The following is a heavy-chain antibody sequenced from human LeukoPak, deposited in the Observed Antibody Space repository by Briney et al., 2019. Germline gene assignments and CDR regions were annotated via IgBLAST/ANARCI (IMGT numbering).Heavy chain of an antibody. V-gene: IGHV4-59*01. CDR2: IYYSGGIT. CDR3: VREVAARAFYI. CDR1: GGSISSYY. Sequence: SETLSLTCTVSGGSISSYYWSWIRQPPGKGLEWIGYIYYSGGITNYNPSLKSRVTISVDTSKNQFSLKLSSVTAADTAVYYCVREVAARAFYIWGQRTMVTLSS. J-gene: IGHJ3*02. D-gene: IGHD6-6*01.